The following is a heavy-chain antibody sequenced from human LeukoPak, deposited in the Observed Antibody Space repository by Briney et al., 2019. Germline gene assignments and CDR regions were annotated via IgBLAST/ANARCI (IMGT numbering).Heavy chain of an antibody. Sequence: GGSLRLSCAASGFTLSTYAMTWVRQAPGKGLQWVSSISGSGDKTYYAASVKGRFTIPRDNSKNTVYLNMNGLRAEDTATYYCAKTLGGIVGYLEYWGQGTLVTVSS. CDR2: ISGSGDKT. D-gene: IGHD1-26*01. CDR3: AKTLGGIVGYLEY. CDR1: GFTLSTYA. V-gene: IGHV3-23*01. J-gene: IGHJ4*02.